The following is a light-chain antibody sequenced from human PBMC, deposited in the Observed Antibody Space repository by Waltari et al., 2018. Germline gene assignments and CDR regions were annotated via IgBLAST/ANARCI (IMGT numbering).Light chain of an antibody. Sequence: QSALTQPASVSGSPGQAINISCTGTNSDVGAYNLVSWYQQYPGRAPRLMIYEARNRPSGVSNRFSASKSANTASLTISGLQADDEADYYCCSYGGSYTWVFGGGTKVTVL. J-gene: IGLJ3*02. CDR1: NSDVGAYNL. CDR2: EAR. CDR3: CSYGGSYTWV. V-gene: IGLV2-23*01.